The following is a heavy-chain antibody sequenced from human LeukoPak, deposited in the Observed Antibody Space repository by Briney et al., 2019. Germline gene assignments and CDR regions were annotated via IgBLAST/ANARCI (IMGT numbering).Heavy chain of an antibody. V-gene: IGHV4-59*08. J-gene: IGHJ3*02. CDR2: VFYSGST. Sequence: PSETLSLTCTVSGGSISAYHWSWIRQPPGKGLEWIGYVFYSGSTNYNPSLKTRVTISIDTSKNQFSLKLSSVTAADTAVYYCARPQTTVTPYNAFDIWGQGTMVTVSS. CDR1: GGSISAYH. D-gene: IGHD4-17*01. CDR3: ARPQTTVTPYNAFDI.